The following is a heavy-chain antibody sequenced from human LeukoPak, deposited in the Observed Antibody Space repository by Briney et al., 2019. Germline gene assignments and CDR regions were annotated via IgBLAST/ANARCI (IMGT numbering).Heavy chain of an antibody. CDR3: AKHPLRFLEYVDY. CDR2: INRDGSER. J-gene: IGHJ4*02. V-gene: IGHV3-7*03. CDR1: GFTFSNYW. D-gene: IGHD3-3*01. Sequence: GGSLRLSCAASGFTFSNYWMTWVRQAPGKGLEWVANINRDGSERYYVDSVKGRFTISRDDAKSSLYLQMNSLRAEDTAVYYCAKHPLRFLEYVDYWGQGTLVTVSS.